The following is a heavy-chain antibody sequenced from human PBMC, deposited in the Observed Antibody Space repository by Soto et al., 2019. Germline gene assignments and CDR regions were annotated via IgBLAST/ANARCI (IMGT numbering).Heavy chain of an antibody. Sequence: GASVKVSCKASGYTFTSYGISWVRQAPGQVLEWMGWISACNGNTNYAQKHQGRVTMTTDTSTSTAYMELRSLRSDDTAVYYCARDYGTVLDYYYYGMDVWGQGTTVTVSS. J-gene: IGHJ6*02. CDR1: GYTFTSYG. CDR3: ARDYGTVLDYYYYGMDV. D-gene: IGHD4-17*01. CDR2: ISACNGNT. V-gene: IGHV1-18*01.